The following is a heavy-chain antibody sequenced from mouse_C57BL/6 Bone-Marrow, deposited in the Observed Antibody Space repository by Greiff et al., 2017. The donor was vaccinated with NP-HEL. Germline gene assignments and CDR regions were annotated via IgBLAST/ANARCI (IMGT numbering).Heavy chain of an antibody. CDR2: SRNKANDYTT. J-gene: IGHJ4*01. D-gene: IGHD1-1*01. V-gene: IGHV7-1*01. CDR3: ARDYYGSSHYAMDY. CDR1: GFTFSDFY. Sequence: DVKLVESGGGLVQSGRSLRLSCATSGFTFSDFYMEWVRQAPGKGLEWIAASRNKANDYTTEYSASVKGRFIVSRDTSQSILYLQMNALRAEDTAIYYCARDYYGSSHYAMDYWGQGTSVTVSS.